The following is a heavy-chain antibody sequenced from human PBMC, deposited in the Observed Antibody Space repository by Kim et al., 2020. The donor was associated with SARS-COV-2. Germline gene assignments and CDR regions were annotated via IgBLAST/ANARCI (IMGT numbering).Heavy chain of an antibody. Sequence: LMSRVTISVDTSKNQFSLKLSSVTAADTAVYYCAGLGYCSSTSCYGTFDYWGQGTLVTVSS. J-gene: IGHJ4*02. CDR3: AGLGYCSSTSCYGTFDY. D-gene: IGHD2-2*01. V-gene: IGHV4-30-2*04.